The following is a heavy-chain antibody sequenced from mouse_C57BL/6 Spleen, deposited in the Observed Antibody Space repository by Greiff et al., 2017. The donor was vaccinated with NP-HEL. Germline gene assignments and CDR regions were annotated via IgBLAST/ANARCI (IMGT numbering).Heavy chain of an antibody. J-gene: IGHJ4*01. Sequence: EVKLMESGGGLVKPGGSLKLPCAASGFTFSDYGMHWVRQAPEKGLEWVAYISSGSSTIYYADTVKGRFTISRDNAKNTLFLQMTSLRSEDTAMYYCAIYSNSYAMDYWGQGTSVTVSS. CDR2: ISSGSSTI. D-gene: IGHD2-5*01. CDR1: GFTFSDYG. V-gene: IGHV5-17*01. CDR3: AIYSNSYAMDY.